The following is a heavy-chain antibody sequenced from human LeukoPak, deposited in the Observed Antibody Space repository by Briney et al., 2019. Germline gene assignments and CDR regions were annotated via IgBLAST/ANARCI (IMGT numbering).Heavy chain of an antibody. J-gene: IGHJ6*03. CDR3: MKFRGVQHYNYHMDV. Sequence: GGSLRLSCAASGFTFSSYAMSWVRQAPGKGLEWVSGLTGSGGNTYYADSVKGRFTISRDNSKNTLSLQMNSLRAEDAAVYYCMKFRGVQHYNYHMDVWGKGTTVTVSS. V-gene: IGHV3-23*01. CDR1: GFTFSSYA. D-gene: IGHD3-10*01. CDR2: LTGSGGNT.